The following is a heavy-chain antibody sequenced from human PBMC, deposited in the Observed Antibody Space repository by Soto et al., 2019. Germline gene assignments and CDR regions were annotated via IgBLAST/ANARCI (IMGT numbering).Heavy chain of an antibody. Sequence: PSETLSLTCTASGGSVSSYSWAWVRQPPGKGLEWIGYVYYSGSTHYNPSLKSRVTISLDTSKNKFSLKLTSVTAADTAMYFCAISPSFFVSYGIRGQRTMFPTSS. J-gene: IGHJ4*02. CDR3: AISPSFFVSYGI. V-gene: IGHV4-59*02. D-gene: IGHD3-3*01. CDR2: VYYSGST. CDR1: GGSVSSYS.